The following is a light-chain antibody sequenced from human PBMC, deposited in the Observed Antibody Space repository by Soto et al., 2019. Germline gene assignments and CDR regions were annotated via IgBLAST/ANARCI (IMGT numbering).Light chain of an antibody. CDR3: QKYNSAPLT. CDR2: AAS. J-gene: IGKJ5*01. V-gene: IGKV1-27*01. CDR1: QGISNF. Sequence: DIQMTQSPSSLSASVGDRVTITCRAIQGISNFLAWYQQKPGKVPKLLIYAASTLQSGVPSRFSGSGSGTDFTLTINSLQPEDVATYYCQKYNSAPLTFGQGTRLEI.